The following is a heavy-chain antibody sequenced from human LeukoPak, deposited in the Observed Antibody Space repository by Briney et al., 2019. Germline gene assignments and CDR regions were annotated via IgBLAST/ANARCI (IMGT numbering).Heavy chain of an antibody. J-gene: IGHJ6*02. V-gene: IGHV4-39*01. Sequence: PSETLSLTCTVSGGSINNRRNYWGWLRQPPGKGLEWIGSFYYSERPYYNPSLESRVTISADTSKNQLSLELTPVTAADTAEYYCARRYSYGSGMYGLDVWGQGTTVTVSS. D-gene: IGHD3-10*01. CDR1: GGSINNRRNY. CDR2: FYYSERP. CDR3: ARRYSYGSGMYGLDV.